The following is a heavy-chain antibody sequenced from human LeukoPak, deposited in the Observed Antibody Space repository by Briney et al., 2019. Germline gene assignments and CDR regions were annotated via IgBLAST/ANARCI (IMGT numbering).Heavy chain of an antibody. CDR1: GFISSSYA. CDR3: AKGANQLRALIAHY. V-gene: IGHV3-23*01. Sequence: PGGSLRLSCAASGFISSSYAMSWVRQAPGKGLEWVSGISGSGGGTYYADSVKGRFSISRDSSENTLYLQMNSLRAEDTAVYYCAKGANQLRALIAHYWGQGTLVTVSS. D-gene: IGHD3-10*01. J-gene: IGHJ4*02. CDR2: ISGSGGGT.